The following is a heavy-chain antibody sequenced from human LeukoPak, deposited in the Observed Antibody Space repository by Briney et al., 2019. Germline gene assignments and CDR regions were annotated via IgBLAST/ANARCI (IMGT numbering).Heavy chain of an antibody. CDR3: GRGPGYRSDY. D-gene: IGHD5-12*01. CDR1: GLSLNTYW. V-gene: IGHV3-7*05. J-gene: IGHJ4*02. Sequence: GGSLRLSCAAPGLSLNTYWMTWVRQAPGKGLEWVANINQDGSEKNYVGSVKGRFTISRDSAKKSLYLQMNSLRAEDTAVYYCGRGPGYRSDYWGQGTLVTVSS. CDR2: INQDGSEK.